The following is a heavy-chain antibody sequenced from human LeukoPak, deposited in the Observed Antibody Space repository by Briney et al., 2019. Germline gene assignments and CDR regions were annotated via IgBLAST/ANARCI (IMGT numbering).Heavy chain of an antibody. J-gene: IGHJ4*02. CDR3: AKDSPGWELLLAY. V-gene: IGHV3-30*18. D-gene: IGHD1-26*01. Sequence: GGSLRLSCAASGFTISSYGMHWVRQAPGKGLEWVAVISYDGSNKYYADSVKGRFTISRDNSKNTLYLQMNSLRAEDTAVYYCAKDSPGWELLLAYWGQGTLVTVSS. CDR1: GFTISSYG. CDR2: ISYDGSNK.